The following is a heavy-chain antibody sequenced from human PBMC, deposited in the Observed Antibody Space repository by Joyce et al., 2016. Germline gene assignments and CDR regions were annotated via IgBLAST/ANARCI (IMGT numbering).Heavy chain of an antibody. V-gene: IGHV3-30*18. CDR1: GFTFSSFA. CDR2: TSYDGSSK. J-gene: IGHJ3*01. Sequence: QAQLVESGGGVVQPGASLRLSCAASGFTFSSFAMHWVRQAADRGLEWVASTSYDGSSKYSADSVKGRFTISRDNSKNTLYLQMNSLTSEDTAMYYCAKDLSNDYGLAFDLWGQGTLVTVSS. CDR3: AKDLSNDYGLAFDL. D-gene: IGHD4-17*01.